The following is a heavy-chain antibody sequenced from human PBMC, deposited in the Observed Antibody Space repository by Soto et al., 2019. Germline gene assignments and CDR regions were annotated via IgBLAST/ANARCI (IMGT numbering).Heavy chain of an antibody. Sequence: GGSLRLSCAASGFTFSSYAMSWVRQAPGKGLEWVSAISGSGGSTYYADSVKGRFTISRDNSKNTLYLQMNSLRAEDTAVYYCATVVVVAPGSIWGQGTMVTVSS. J-gene: IGHJ3*02. V-gene: IGHV3-23*01. CDR1: GFTFSSYA. D-gene: IGHD2-15*01. CDR3: ATVVVVAPGSI. CDR2: ISGSGGST.